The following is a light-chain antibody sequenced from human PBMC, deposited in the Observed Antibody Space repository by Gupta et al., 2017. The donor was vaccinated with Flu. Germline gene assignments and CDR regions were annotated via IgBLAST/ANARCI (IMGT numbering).Light chain of an antibody. CDR1: KLGNKV. CDR3: QVGDSSSGV. V-gene: IGLV3-1*01. Sequence: GKTAVITCSGDKLGNKVACWDQQKPGQSPTLVIYQDTKRPSGIRERFSGSNSGNTALLTSSGTQAMDEADYDCQVGDSSSGVFGGGTKVTVL. CDR2: QDT. J-gene: IGLJ2*01.